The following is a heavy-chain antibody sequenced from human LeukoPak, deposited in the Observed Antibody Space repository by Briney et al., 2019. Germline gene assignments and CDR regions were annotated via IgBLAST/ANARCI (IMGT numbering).Heavy chain of an antibody. CDR1: GFTFSSYW. V-gene: IGHV3-7*03. CDR3: ARDRIGGATLG. Sequence: GGSLRLSCAASGFTFSSYWMSWVRQAPGKGLEWVANIKQDGSERYCVDSVKGRFTISRDNAKNSLYLQMNSLRAEDTAVYYCARDRIGGATLGWGQGTLVTVSS. CDR2: IKQDGSER. D-gene: IGHD1-26*01. J-gene: IGHJ4*02.